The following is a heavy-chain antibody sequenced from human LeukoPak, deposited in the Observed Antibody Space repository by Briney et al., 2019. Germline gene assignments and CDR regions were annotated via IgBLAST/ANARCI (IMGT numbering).Heavy chain of an antibody. CDR2: IYYSGGT. V-gene: IGHV4-4*02. Sequence: PSGTLSLTCAVSGGSITSNSWWSWVRQPPGKGLEWIGSIYYSGGTYYNPSLKSRVTISVDTSKNQFSLKLSSVTAADTAVYYCARETIAAASDYWGQGTLVTVSS. CDR3: ARETIAAASDY. D-gene: IGHD6-13*01. CDR1: GGSITSNSW. J-gene: IGHJ4*02.